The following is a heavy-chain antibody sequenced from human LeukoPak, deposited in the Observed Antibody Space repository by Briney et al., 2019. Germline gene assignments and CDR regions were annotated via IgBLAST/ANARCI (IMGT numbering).Heavy chain of an antibody. Sequence: PSDTLSLTCTVSGGSISSYYWSWIRQPAGKGLEWIGRIYTSGSTNYNPSLKSRVTISVDKSKNQFSLKLSSVTAADTAVYYCARGNDFWSGYKIDYWGQGTLVTVSS. CDR2: IYTSGST. CDR3: ARGNDFWSGYKIDY. V-gene: IGHV4-4*07. J-gene: IGHJ4*02. D-gene: IGHD3-3*01. CDR1: GGSISSYY.